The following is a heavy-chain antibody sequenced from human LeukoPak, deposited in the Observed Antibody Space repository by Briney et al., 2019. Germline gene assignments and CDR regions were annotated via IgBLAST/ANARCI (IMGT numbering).Heavy chain of an antibody. D-gene: IGHD3-3*01. Sequence: ASVKVSCKASGYTFTGYYMHWVRQAPGQGLEWMGWINPNSGGTNCAQKFQGRVTMTRDTSISTAYMELSRLRSDDTAVYYCARGARGVVTMDYWGQGTLVTVSS. CDR2: INPNSGGT. V-gene: IGHV1-2*02. CDR1: GYTFTGYY. CDR3: ARGARGVVTMDY. J-gene: IGHJ4*02.